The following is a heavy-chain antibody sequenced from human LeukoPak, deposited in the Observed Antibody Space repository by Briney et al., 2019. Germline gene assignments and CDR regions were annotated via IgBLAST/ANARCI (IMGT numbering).Heavy chain of an antibody. CDR1: GFTFSSYA. Sequence: PGRSLRLSCAASGFTFSSYAMHWVSQAPGKGLEWVAVISYDGSNKYYADSVKGRFTISRDNSKNTLYLQMNSLRAEDTAVYYCASMVRGVIIRFYGMDVWGQGTTVTVSS. CDR3: ASMVRGVIIRFYGMDV. V-gene: IGHV3-30-3*01. D-gene: IGHD3-10*01. CDR2: ISYDGSNK. J-gene: IGHJ6*02.